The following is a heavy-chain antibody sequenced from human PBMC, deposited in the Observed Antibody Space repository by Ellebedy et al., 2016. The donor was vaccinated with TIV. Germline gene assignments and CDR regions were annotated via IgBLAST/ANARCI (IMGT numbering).Heavy chain of an antibody. J-gene: IGHJ4*02. CDR1: GFTVSSNY. CDR2: IYSGGST. Sequence: GGSLRLSCAASGFTVSSNYMSWVRQAPGQGLEWVSVIYSGGSTYYADSVKGSFTISRDNSKNTLYLQMNSLRAEDTAVYYCAREPRFGVGSSWYYFDYWGQGTLVTVSS. V-gene: IGHV3-66*01. CDR3: AREPRFGVGSSWYYFDY. D-gene: IGHD6-13*01.